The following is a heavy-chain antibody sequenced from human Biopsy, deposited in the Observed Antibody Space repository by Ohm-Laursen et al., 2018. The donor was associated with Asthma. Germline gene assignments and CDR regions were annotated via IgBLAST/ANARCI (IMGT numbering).Heavy chain of an antibody. D-gene: IGHD5-12*01. CDR2: LIPVLGTP. J-gene: IGHJ6*02. CDR3: ARGYSGSDRIVYHYSGLEV. CDR1: GGTFSSNS. Sequence: ASVKVSCKASGGTFSSNSINWVRQAPGQGLEWMGGLIPVLGTPDHAQMFEGRVTITADESTSTAYMEPSSLSSEDTAVYYCARGYSGSDRIVYHYSGLEVWGQGTTVTVSS. V-gene: IGHV1-69*13.